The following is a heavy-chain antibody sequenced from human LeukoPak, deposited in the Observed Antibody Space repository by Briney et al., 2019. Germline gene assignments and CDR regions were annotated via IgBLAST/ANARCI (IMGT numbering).Heavy chain of an antibody. CDR1: GFTFDDYA. V-gene: IGHV3-20*04. D-gene: IGHD3-10*01. Sequence: GGSLRLSCAASGFTFDDYAMHWVRQAPGKGLEWVSGISWNGGSTGYADSVKGRFTISRDNAKNSLYLQMNSLRAEDTPLYYCARDSYYYGSGYFDYWGQGTLVTVSS. CDR3: ARDSYYYGSGYFDY. J-gene: IGHJ4*02. CDR2: ISWNGGST.